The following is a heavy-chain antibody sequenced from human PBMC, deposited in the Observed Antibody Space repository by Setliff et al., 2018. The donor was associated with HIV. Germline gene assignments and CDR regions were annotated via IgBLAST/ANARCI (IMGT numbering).Heavy chain of an antibody. CDR1: GGSISSGGYY. J-gene: IGHJ6*03. V-gene: IGHV4-31*03. CDR2: IYYSGST. Sequence: SETLSLTCTVSGGSISSGGYYWSWIRQHPGKGLEWIGYIYYSGSTYYNPSLKSRVTISVDTSKNQFSLKLSSVTAADTAVYYCARVYYYNYYYIDVWGQGATVTVSS. CDR3: ARVYYYNYYYIDV.